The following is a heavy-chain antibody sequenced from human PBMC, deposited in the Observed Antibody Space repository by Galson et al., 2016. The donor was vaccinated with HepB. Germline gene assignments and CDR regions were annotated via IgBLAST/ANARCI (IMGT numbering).Heavy chain of an antibody. D-gene: IGHD3-10*01. V-gene: IGHV2-5*01. J-gene: IGHJ4*02. CDR2: IYWNDDT. CDR3: VHSQRAGTFSLFDS. CDR1: GFSLSNTGPVT. Sequence: PALVKPTQTLTLTCTVSGFSLSNTGPVTVGWIRQPPGRALEWLALIYWNDDTRYSPSLKSRLTITKDTSRNQVVLTMSNLDPVDTATYYCVHSQRAGTFSLFDSWGQGALVTVSS.